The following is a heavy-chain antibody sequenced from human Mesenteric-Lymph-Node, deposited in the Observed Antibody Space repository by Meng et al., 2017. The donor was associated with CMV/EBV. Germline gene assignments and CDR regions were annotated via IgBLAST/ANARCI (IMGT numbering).Heavy chain of an antibody. D-gene: IGHD6-19*01. Sequence: GESLKISCAGSGFIFSYYAMNWVRQAPGKGLQWVSGISDSDGSTYSADSVRGRFTISRDNSKNTLYLQMNSLRAEDTAVYYCVRSVAGVNGYFDYWGPGTLVTVSS. V-gene: IGHV3-23*01. CDR1: GFIFSYYA. CDR2: ISDSDGST. CDR3: VRSVAGVNGYFDY. J-gene: IGHJ4*02.